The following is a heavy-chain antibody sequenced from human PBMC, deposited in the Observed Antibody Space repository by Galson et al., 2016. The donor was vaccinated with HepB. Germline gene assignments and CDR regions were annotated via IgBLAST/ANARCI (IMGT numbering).Heavy chain of an antibody. CDR3: ARVNCTGWPVFDN. V-gene: IGHV3-33*01. CDR2: IWFDGSIQ. CDR1: GFIFSNYG. J-gene: IGHJ4*02. Sequence: SLRLSCAASGFIFSNYGMHWVRQAPGKGLEWVAVIWFDGSIQYYADSVKGRFTISRDNSNNMLSLQMDSLRGEDTAIYYCARVNCTGWPVFDNWGQGTLVTVSS. D-gene: IGHD6-19*01.